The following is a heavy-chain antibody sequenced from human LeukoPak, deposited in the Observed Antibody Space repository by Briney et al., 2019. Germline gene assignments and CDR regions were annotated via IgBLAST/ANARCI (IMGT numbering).Heavy chain of an antibody. Sequence: GGSMRLACAASAFTVSSNYMSWVRQAPGKGLEWVSVIYSGGSTYYADSVKGRFTISRDNSKNTLYLQMNSMRAEDTAVYYCARFDSSSWYPVGWFDPWGQGTLVTVSS. V-gene: IGHV3-53*01. D-gene: IGHD6-13*01. J-gene: IGHJ5*02. CDR3: ARFDSSSWYPVGWFDP. CDR1: AFTVSSNY. CDR2: IYSGGST.